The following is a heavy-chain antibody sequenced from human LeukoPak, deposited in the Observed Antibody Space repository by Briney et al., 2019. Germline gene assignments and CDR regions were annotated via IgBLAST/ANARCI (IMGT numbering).Heavy chain of an antibody. Sequence: RGESLKSSFKGSGYSFTSYWIGWVRQMPGKGLEWMGIIYPGDSDTRYSPSFQGQVTISADKSISTAYLQWSSLKASDTAMYYCARPLNYYDSSGYGFWFDPWGQGTLVTVSS. J-gene: IGHJ5*02. CDR2: IYPGDSDT. CDR3: ARPLNYYDSSGYGFWFDP. V-gene: IGHV5-51*01. D-gene: IGHD3-22*01. CDR1: GYSFTSYW.